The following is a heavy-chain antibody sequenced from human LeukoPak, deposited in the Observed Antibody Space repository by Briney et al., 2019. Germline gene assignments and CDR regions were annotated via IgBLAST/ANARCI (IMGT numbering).Heavy chain of an antibody. CDR1: GFTFSGYV. CDR3: AKDDAWLQYGN. CDR2: ISNSGDNT. D-gene: IGHD5-24*01. V-gene: IGHV3-23*01. J-gene: IGHJ4*02. Sequence: GGTLRLSCAASGFTFSGYVMSWVRQAPGKGLEWVSAISNSGDNTYYADSVKGRFTISRDNSKNTLYLQMNSLRAEDTAVYYCAKDDAWLQYGNWGRGTLVTVSS.